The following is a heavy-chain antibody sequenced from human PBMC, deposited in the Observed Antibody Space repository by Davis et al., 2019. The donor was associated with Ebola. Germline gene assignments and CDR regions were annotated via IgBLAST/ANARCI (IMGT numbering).Heavy chain of an antibody. D-gene: IGHD5-12*01. Sequence: KVSCKGSGYTFSNYWIGWVRQLPGKGLEYMGIIYPANSDTKYSPSFQGQVTISADKSISTAYLQWNSLKASDTAIYYCARSHIVATRPFDNWGQGTLVTVSS. CDR3: ARSHIVATRPFDN. CDR1: GYTFSNYW. V-gene: IGHV5-51*01. J-gene: IGHJ4*02. CDR2: IYPANSDT.